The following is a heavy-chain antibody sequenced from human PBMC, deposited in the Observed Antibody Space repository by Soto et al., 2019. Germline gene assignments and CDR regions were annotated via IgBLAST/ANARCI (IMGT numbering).Heavy chain of an antibody. CDR2: RSYDGSNK. Sequence: GGSLRLSCAASGFTFSSYGMHWVRQAPGKGLEWVAVRSYDGSNKYYADSVKGRFTISRDNSKNTLYLQMNSLRAEDTAVYYCAKTSRAAAGFDYWGQGTLVTVSS. V-gene: IGHV3-30*18. CDR3: AKTSRAAAGFDY. J-gene: IGHJ4*02. D-gene: IGHD6-13*01. CDR1: GFTFSSYG.